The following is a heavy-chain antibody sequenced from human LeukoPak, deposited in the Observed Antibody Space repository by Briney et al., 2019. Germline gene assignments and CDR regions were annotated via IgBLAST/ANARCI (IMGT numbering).Heavy chain of an antibody. CDR1: GLTFSNYA. J-gene: IGHJ3*02. D-gene: IGHD3-16*01. CDR2: ITGSGDGT. V-gene: IGHV3-23*01. CDR3: AKDSPVLTI. Sequence: GGSLRLSCAASGLTFSNYAMSWVRQAPGKGLEWVSAITGSGDGTYYADSLKGRFTISRDNSKNTLFLQMNSLRAEDTAIYYCAKDSPVLTIWGQGTMVTVS.